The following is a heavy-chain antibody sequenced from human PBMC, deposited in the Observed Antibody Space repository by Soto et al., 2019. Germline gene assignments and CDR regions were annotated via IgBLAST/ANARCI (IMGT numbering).Heavy chain of an antibody. CDR3: VKDMKYDILSAWDALDI. V-gene: IGHV3-30*04. CDR1: GFTFRSYA. CDR2: ISYDGRDK. J-gene: IGHJ3*02. D-gene: IGHD3-9*01. Sequence: PGGSLRLSCAASGFTFRSYATHWVRQAPGKGLEWVAVISYDGRDKKHADSVKGRFTISRDNSKNTLHLQMNNLRAEDTATYYCVKDMKYDILSAWDALDIWGQGTLVTVSS.